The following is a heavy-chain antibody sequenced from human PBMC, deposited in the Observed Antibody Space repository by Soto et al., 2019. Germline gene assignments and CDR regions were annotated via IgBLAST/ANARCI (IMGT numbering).Heavy chain of an antibody. J-gene: IGHJ6*02. D-gene: IGHD2-2*01. CDR3: ARDRFVVVVPAAIYGMDV. V-gene: IGHV6-1*01. CDR2: TYYRSKWYN. Sequence: SQTLSLTCAISGDSVSSNSAAWSWIRQSPSRGLEWLGRTYYRSKWYNDYAVSVKSRITINPDTSKNQFSLQLNSVTPEDTAVYYCARDRFVVVVPAAIYGMDVWGRGTTVT. CDR1: GDSVSSNSAA.